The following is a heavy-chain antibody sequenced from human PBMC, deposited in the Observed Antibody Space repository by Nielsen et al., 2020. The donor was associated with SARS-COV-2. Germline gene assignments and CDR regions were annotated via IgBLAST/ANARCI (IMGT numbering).Heavy chain of an antibody. Sequence: WVRQAPGQGLEWMGWINTNTGNPTYAPGFTGRFVFSLDTSVSTAYLQISSLKAEGTAVYYCAKVSGYGLNWFDPWGQGTLVTVSS. CDR3: AKVSGYGLNWFDP. CDR2: INTNTGNP. V-gene: IGHV7-4-1*02. J-gene: IGHJ5*02. D-gene: IGHD5-18*01.